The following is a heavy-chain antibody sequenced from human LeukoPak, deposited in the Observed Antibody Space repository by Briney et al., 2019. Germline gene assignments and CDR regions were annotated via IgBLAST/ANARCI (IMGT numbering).Heavy chain of an antibody. CDR3: ARVMRDAANFDY. V-gene: IGHV3-7*05. CDR1: GFTFSSYA. D-gene: IGHD6-25*01. Sequence: GGSLRLSCAASGFTFSSYAMGWVRQAPGKGLEWVANIKQDGSEEYYVDSVKGRFTISRDNAKSSLHLQMNSLRAEDTAVYYCARVMRDAANFDYWGQGTLVTVSS. J-gene: IGHJ4*02. CDR2: IKQDGSEE.